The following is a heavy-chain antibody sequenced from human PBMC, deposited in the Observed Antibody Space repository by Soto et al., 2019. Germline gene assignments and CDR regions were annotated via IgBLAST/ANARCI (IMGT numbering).Heavy chain of an antibody. V-gene: IGHV4-34*12. Sequence: QVHLQQWGAGRLKPSGTLSLTCTVSGGSFTEAYWTWVRQSPGRGLEWIGEVFHAGNTNYNPSLKSRVTLSLDTAKNQFSLRLTSVTAADSAVYYCARAPRELLAEGPLFLYYYYGFDVWGQGTTVIVSS. CDR3: ARAPRELLAEGPLFLYYYYGFDV. CDR2: VFHAGNT. D-gene: IGHD1-7*01. J-gene: IGHJ6*02. CDR1: GGSFTEAY.